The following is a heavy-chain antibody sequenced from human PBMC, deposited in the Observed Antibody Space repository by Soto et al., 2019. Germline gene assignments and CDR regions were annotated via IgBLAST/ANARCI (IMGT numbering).Heavy chain of an antibody. Sequence: SGSLSLTCAASGGTVSSGSYDWSWIRQPPGKGLEWSGYIYYSGSTNYNPSLKRRVTISVDTAKNQFSLKLSSVTAADTTVEYCARDNHGSGSRLRYYSSGMAVWGKGTTVTVS. D-gene: IGHD3-10*01. J-gene: IGHJ6*04. CDR1: GGTVSSGSYD. CDR3: ARDNHGSGSRLRYYSSGMAV. CDR2: IYYSGST. V-gene: IGHV4-61*01.